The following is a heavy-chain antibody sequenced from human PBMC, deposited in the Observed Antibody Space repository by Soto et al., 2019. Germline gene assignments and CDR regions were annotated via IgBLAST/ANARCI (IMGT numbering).Heavy chain of an antibody. CDR1: GGTFSSYA. CDR2: IIPIFGTA. Sequence: SVKVSCKASGGTFSSYAISWVRQAPGQGLEWMGGIIPIFGTANYAQKFQGGVTITADKSTSTAYMELSSLRSEDTAVYYCARAHSSGCCFDPWGQGTLVTVSS. V-gene: IGHV1-69*06. CDR3: ARAHSSGCCFDP. J-gene: IGHJ5*02. D-gene: IGHD6-19*01.